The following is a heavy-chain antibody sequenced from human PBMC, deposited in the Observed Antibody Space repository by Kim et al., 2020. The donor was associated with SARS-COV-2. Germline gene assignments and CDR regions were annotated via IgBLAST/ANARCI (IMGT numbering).Heavy chain of an antibody. D-gene: IGHD2-8*02. CDR3: AKSMAKPWWVGLDY. V-gene: IGHV3-23*01. CDR2: ISGSGGST. Sequence: GGSLRLSCAASGFTFSSYAMSWVRQAPGKGLEWVSAISGSGGSTYYADSVKGRFTISRDNSKNTLYLQMNSLRAEDTAVYYCAKSMAKPWWVGLDYWGQGTLVTVSS. CDR1: GFTFSSYA. J-gene: IGHJ4*02.